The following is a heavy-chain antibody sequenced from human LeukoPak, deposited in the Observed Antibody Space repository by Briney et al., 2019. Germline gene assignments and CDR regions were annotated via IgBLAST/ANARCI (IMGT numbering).Heavy chain of an antibody. CDR3: ARRSPLVVVTAAHYYDY. Sequence: SETLSLTCTVSGGSISGSSYYWGWIRQPPGQGLEWIGEVFYNGNTNYNPSLKSRVIISTDTSKNQFSLTLTAVTASDTAIYYCARRSPLVVVTAAHYYDYWGQGTLVTVSP. CDR2: VFYNGNT. V-gene: IGHV4-39*01. J-gene: IGHJ4*02. CDR1: GGSISGSSYY. D-gene: IGHD2-21*02.